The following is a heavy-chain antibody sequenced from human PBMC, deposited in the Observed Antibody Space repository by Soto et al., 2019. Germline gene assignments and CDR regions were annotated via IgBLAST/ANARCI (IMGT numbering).Heavy chain of an antibody. CDR1: GFTFSSSW. V-gene: IGHV3-7*03. Sequence: EVQLVESGGGWVQPGGSLRLTCTASGFTFSSSWMAWVRQAPGKGLEWVGNIKHDGSEVYYLDSVRVRFTISRDSACKSLYLKVNSLRAEDTSVYYCARIPNQWVDPWGQGTLVAVSS. CDR3: ARIPNQWVDP. CDR2: IKHDGSEV. J-gene: IGHJ5*02.